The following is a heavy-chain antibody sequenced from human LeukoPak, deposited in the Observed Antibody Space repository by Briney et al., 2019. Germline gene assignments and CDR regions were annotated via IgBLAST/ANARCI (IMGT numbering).Heavy chain of an antibody. CDR2: ISAYNGNT. CDR1: GYTFTSYG. D-gene: IGHD2/OR15-2a*01. CDR3: AFSRYYLQGSYYYMDV. V-gene: IGHV1-18*01. Sequence: ASVKVSCKASGYTFTSYGISWVRQAPGQGLEWMGWISAYNGNTNYAQTLQGRVTMTTDTSKSTAYMELRSLRSDDTAVYYCAFSRYYLQGSYYYMDVWGKGTTVTVSS. J-gene: IGHJ6*03.